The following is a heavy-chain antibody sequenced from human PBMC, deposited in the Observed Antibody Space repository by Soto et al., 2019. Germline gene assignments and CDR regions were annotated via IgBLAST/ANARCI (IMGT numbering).Heavy chain of an antibody. CDR2: IYNSGNT. CDR3: AAPPRY. V-gene: IGHV4-59*01. Sequence: QVQLQESGPGLVKPSKTLSLTCTVSGGSISSYYWNWIRQPPGKGLEWIGYIYNSGNTNYNPSLRSRVTISVDTSKNQFSLKLTSVTAADTAVYYCAAPPRYWGQGTLVTVSS. D-gene: IGHD6-6*01. CDR1: GGSISSYY. J-gene: IGHJ4*02.